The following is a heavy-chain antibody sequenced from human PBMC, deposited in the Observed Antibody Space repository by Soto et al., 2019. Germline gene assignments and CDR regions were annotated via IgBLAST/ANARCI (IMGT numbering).Heavy chain of an antibody. CDR3: ARDSTAAAPSYYFDY. D-gene: IGHD2-2*01. V-gene: IGHV3-23*01. CDR2: ISGSGGST. Sequence: PGGSLILSCAASGFTFSSYAMSWVRQAPGKGLEWVSAISGSGGSTYYADSVKGRFTISRDNSKNTLYLQMNSLRAEDTAVYYCARDSTAAAPSYYFDYWGQGTLVTVSS. CDR1: GFTFSSYA. J-gene: IGHJ4*02.